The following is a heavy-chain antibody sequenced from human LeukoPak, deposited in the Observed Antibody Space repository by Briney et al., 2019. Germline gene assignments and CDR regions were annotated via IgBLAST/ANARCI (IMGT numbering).Heavy chain of an antibody. J-gene: IGHJ3*01. CDR1: GYSLTKLS. CDR3: ATPIIREDAAFDV. D-gene: IGHD3-10*01. Sequence: ASVKVSCKVSGYSLTKLSMHWVRQTPRKGLEWMGGFDPEDGEIIYAQKFQGRVTMTEDTSIDAAYMELSSLRSEDTALYYCATPIIREDAAFDVWGQGTMVAVSS. CDR2: FDPEDGEI. V-gene: IGHV1-24*01.